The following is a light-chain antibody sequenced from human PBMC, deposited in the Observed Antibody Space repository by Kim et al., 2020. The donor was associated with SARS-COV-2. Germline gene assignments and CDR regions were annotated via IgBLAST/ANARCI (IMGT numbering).Light chain of an antibody. CDR2: HDS. Sequence: PGQTASITCSGDKLGDKYACWYQQKPGQSPVLVIYHDSKRPSGIPERFSGSNSGNTATLTISGTQAMDEADYYCQAWDSSTAAVVFGGGTKVTVL. J-gene: IGLJ2*01. CDR1: KLGDKY. CDR3: QAWDSSTAAVV. V-gene: IGLV3-1*01.